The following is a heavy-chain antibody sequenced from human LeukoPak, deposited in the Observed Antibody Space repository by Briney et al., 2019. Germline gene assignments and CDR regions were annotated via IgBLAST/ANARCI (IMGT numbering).Heavy chain of an antibody. CDR2: IWYDGSNK. CDR3: ARDGVVPYYFDY. V-gene: IGHV3-33*01. Sequence: SLRLSCAASGFTFSSYGMHWVRQAPGKGLEWVAVIWYDGSNKYYADSVKGRFTISRDNSKNTLYLQMNSLRAEDTAVYYCARDGVVPYYFDYWGQGTLVTVSS. CDR1: GFTFSSYG. D-gene: IGHD2-15*01. J-gene: IGHJ4*02.